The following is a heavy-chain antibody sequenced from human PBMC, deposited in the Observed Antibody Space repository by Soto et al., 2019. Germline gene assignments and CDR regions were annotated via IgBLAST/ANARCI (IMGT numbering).Heavy chain of an antibody. Sequence: SQTLSLTCAISGDSVSSNSAAWNWIRQSPSRGLEWLGRTYYRSKWYNDYAVSVKSRITISPDTSKNQFSLQLNSVTPEDTAAYYCAREAHYCSGGSCYWALYYYYYYGMDVWGQGTTVTVSS. J-gene: IGHJ6*02. V-gene: IGHV6-1*01. CDR2: TYYRSKWYN. D-gene: IGHD2-15*01. CDR1: GDSVSSNSAA. CDR3: AREAHYCSGGSCYWALYYYYYYGMDV.